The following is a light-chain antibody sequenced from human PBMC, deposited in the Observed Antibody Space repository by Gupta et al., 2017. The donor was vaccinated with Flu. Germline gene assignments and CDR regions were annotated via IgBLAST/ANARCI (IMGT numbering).Light chain of an antibody. CDR1: SLRNSY. J-gene: IGLJ2*01. Sequence: SSELTQDRAVSVAVGQTVRITCQGDSLRNSYASWYQQKQGQAAVLVIYAKNIRPSGIPDRVSGSSSGNTASLTITGARAEDEADYYCNSRDSTDNHQAVFGGGTKLTVL. CDR3: NSRDSTDNHQAV. CDR2: AKN. V-gene: IGLV3-19*01.